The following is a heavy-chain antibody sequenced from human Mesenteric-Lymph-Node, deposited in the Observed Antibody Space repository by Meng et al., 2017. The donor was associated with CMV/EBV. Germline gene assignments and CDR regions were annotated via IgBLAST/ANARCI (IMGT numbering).Heavy chain of an antibody. CDR2: ISDST. CDR1: GITFSSYT. J-gene: IGHJ6*02. V-gene: IGHV3-23*01. CDR3: ARDNYGMDV. Sequence: GESLKISCAASGITFSSYTMNWVRQAPGKGLEWVSTISDSTYYADSVKGRFTISRDNSKNTLYLQMNSLRVEDSAVYYCARDNYGMDVWGQGTTVTVSS.